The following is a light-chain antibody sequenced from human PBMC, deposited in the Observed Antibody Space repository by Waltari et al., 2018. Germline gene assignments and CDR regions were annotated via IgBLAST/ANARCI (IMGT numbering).Light chain of an antibody. CDR3: QHYVRLPAT. J-gene: IGKJ1*01. CDR2: DAS. V-gene: IGKV3-20*01. CDR1: QSVGRS. Sequence: EIVLTHSPGTLALSPGIRATLACRASQSVGRSLAWYQQKPGQAPSLLIYDASRRATGIPDRFSGSGSGTDFSLTISTLEPEDFAVYYCQHYVRLPATFGQGTKVEI.